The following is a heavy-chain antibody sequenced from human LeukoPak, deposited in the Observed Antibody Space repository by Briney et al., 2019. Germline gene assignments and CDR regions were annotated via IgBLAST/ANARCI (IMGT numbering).Heavy chain of an antibody. CDR3: AKEKVPISMPAWYFDL. Sequence: GGSLRLSCVASGFTFSSYAMSWVRQAPGKGLEWVTVIAHDGSVQYYTDSVKGRFTISRDDSKNTLYLQMNSLRAEDTAIYYCAKEKVPISMPAWYFDLWGRGTLVTVSS. CDR2: IAHDGSVQ. J-gene: IGHJ2*01. CDR1: GFTFSSYA. D-gene: IGHD2/OR15-2a*01. V-gene: IGHV3-30*18.